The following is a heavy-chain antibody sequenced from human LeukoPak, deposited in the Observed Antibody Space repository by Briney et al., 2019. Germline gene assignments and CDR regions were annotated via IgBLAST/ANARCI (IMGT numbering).Heavy chain of an antibody. CDR2: IYYSGST. CDR3: ARLLRVTSAGPDLYYFDY. Sequence: SETLSLTCTVSGGSISTYYWSWIRQPPGKGLEWIGYIYYSGSTNYNPPLQSRLTISVDTSKTQFSLKLSSVTAADTAVYYCARLLRVTSAGPDLYYFDYWGQGTLVTVSS. V-gene: IGHV4-59*08. D-gene: IGHD2-21*02. CDR1: GGSISTYY. J-gene: IGHJ4*02.